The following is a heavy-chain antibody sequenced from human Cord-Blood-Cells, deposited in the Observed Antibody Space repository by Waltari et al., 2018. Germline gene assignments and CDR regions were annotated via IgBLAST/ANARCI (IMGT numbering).Heavy chain of an antibody. J-gene: IGHJ4*02. Sequence: QLQLQESGPGLVKPSETLSLTCTVSGGSISSSSYYWGWVRQPPGKGLEWIGRIYYSGSTYPNPTLKSRVTISVDTSKNQFSLKLSSVTAADTAVYYCARLGATGYTDYWGQGTLVTVSS. D-gene: IGHD1-26*01. CDR1: GGSISSSSYY. V-gene: IGHV4-39*01. CDR2: IYYSGST. CDR3: ARLGATGYTDY.